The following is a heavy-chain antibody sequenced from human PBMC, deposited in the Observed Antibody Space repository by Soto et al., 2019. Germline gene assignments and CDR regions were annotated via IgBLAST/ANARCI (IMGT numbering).Heavy chain of an antibody. CDR1: GFTFSSYG. CDR2: IRYDGSNK. D-gene: IGHD1-26*01. J-gene: IGHJ4*02. V-gene: IGHV3-33*01. CDR3: ARDPPSGSGSHFDY. Sequence: PGGSLRLSCAASGFTFSSYGMHWVRQAPGKGLEWVAVIRYDGSNKYYADSVKGRFTISRDNSKNTLYLQMNSLRAEDTAVYYCARDPPSGSGSHFDYWGQGTLVTVSS.